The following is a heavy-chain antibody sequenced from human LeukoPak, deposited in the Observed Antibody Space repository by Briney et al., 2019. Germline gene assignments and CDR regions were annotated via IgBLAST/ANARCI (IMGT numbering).Heavy chain of an antibody. V-gene: IGHV4-38-2*02. J-gene: IGHJ4*02. CDR3: ARERASAGPFDY. D-gene: IGHD6-13*01. CDR1: GYSISSGYY. Sequence: SETLSLTCAVSGYSISSGYYWGWIRQPPGKGLEWIGSIYHSGSTYYNPSLKSRVTISVDTSKNQFSLKLSSVTAADTAVYYCARERASAGPFDYWGQGTLVTVSS. CDR2: IYHSGST.